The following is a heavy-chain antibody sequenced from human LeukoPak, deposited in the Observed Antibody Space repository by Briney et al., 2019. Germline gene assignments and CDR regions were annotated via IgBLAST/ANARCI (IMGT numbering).Heavy chain of an antibody. CDR1: RFTFDDYG. CDR3: AREDSSGWYNSWFDP. D-gene: IGHD6-19*01. Sequence: GGSLRLSCAGSRFTFDDYGMNWVRQAPGKGLEWVSSISSSSSYIYYANSVKGRFTISRDNAKNSLYLQMNSLRAEDTAVYYCAREDSSGWYNSWFDPWGQGTLVTVSS. J-gene: IGHJ5*02. V-gene: IGHV3-21*01. CDR2: ISSSSSYI.